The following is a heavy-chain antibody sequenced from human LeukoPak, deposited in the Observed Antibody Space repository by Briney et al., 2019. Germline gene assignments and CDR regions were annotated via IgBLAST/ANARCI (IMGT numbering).Heavy chain of an antibody. Sequence: PSETLSLTCTVSGGSISSYYWSWIRQPPGKGLEWIGYIYYSGSTNYNPSLKSRVTISVDTSKNQFSLKLSSVTAADTAVYYCARRGWYFDYWGQGTLVTVSS. J-gene: IGHJ4*02. V-gene: IGHV4-59*12. CDR2: IYYSGST. CDR3: ARRGWYFDY. CDR1: GGSISSYY.